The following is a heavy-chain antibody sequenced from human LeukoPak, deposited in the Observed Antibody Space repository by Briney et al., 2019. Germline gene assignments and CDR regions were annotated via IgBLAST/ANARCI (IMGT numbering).Heavy chain of an antibody. CDR2: IYYSGST. CDR1: GGSISSNGYY. J-gene: IGHJ5*02. Sequence: SETLSLTCTVSGGSISSNGYYWSWIRQPPGKGLEWIGYIYYSGSTHYNPSLKSRVTISVDTSKNQFSLKLSSVTAADTAVYYCARTPYRWFDPWGQGTLVTVSS. CDR3: ARTPYRWFDP. V-gene: IGHV4-61*05. D-gene: IGHD2-2*02.